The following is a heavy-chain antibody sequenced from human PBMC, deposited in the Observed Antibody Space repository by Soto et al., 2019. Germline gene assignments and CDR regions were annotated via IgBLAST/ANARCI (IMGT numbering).Heavy chain of an antibody. Sequence: EVQLLQSGGGLVQPGGSLRLSCVDSGLSFSVYAFNWVRQAPGKGLEWVATIGSPEQTYYADSVKGRFTISRDNSKSTVSVDMNSLRAEDTAMYYCGRDGINGNGGFDWFDPWGQGTLVTVSS. CDR3: GRDGINGNGGFDWFDP. V-gene: IGHV3-23*01. CDR1: GLSFSVYA. D-gene: IGHD2-8*01. CDR2: IGSPEQT. J-gene: IGHJ5*02.